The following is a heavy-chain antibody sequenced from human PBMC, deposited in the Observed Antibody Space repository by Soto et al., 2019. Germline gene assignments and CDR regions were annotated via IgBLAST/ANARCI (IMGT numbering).Heavy chain of an antibody. Sequence: PGGSLRLSCAASGFTFSSYAVHWVRQAPGKGLDWVALISYDGRNKYYADSVKGRFTVSRDNSNSTLYLQMNSLRAEDTAVYYCAREYTAWPLAYGLDVWGQGTTVTVSS. V-gene: IGHV3-30*04. CDR1: GFTFSSYA. J-gene: IGHJ6*02. CDR3: AREYTAWPLAYGLDV. D-gene: IGHD2-2*02. CDR2: ISYDGRNK.